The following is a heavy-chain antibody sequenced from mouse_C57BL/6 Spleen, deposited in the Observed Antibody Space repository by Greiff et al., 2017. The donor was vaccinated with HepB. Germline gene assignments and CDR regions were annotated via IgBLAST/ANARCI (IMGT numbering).Heavy chain of an antibody. CDR2: IYPGGGYT. D-gene: IGHD1-1*01. V-gene: IGHV1-63*01. Sequence: VMLVESGAELVRPGTSVKMSCKASGYTFTNYWIGWAKQRPGHGLEWIGDIYPGGGYTNYNEKFKGKATLTADKSSSTAYMQLSSLTSEDSAIYYCARDYYGSSGGFDYWGQGTTLTVSS. J-gene: IGHJ2*01. CDR1: GYTFTNYW. CDR3: ARDYYGSSGGFDY.